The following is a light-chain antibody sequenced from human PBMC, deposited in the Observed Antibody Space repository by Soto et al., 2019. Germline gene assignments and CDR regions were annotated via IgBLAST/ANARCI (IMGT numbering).Light chain of an antibody. Sequence: QSVLTQPPSVSGAPGQRVTISCTGSGSTFGAGYDVHWYQQLPGTAPKLLIYDNTNRPSGVPDRFSGSKSGTSASLAISGLQAEDESEYYCQSYDSTSRVLFGGGTKVTVL. V-gene: IGLV1-40*01. CDR3: QSYDSTSRVL. J-gene: IGLJ2*01. CDR2: DNT. CDR1: GSTFGAGYD.